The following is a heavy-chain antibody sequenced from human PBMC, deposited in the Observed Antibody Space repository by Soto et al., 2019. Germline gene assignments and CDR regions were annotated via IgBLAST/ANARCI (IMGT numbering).Heavy chain of an antibody. Sequence: SETLSLTCTVSGGSISSGDYYWSWIRQPPGKGLEWIGYIYYSGSTYYNPSLKSRVTISVDTSKNQFSLKLSSVTAADTAVYYCAREGLSSSSNWIDPSGQGTLVTVSS. CDR2: IYYSGST. J-gene: IGHJ5*02. V-gene: IGHV4-30-4*01. CDR1: GGSISSGDYY. CDR3: AREGLSSSSNWIDP. D-gene: IGHD6-6*01.